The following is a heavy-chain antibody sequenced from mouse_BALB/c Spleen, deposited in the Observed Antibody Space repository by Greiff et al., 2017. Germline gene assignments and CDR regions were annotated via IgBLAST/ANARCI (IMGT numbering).Heavy chain of an antibody. D-gene: IGHD2-3*01. CDR2: INSNGGST. V-gene: IGHV5-6-3*01. CDR1: GFTFSSYG. J-gene: IGHJ4*01. CDR3: AREGGNGYYSAMDY. Sequence: EVQLQESGGGLVQPGGSLKLSCAASGFTFSSYGMSWVRQTPDKRLELVATINSNGGSTYYPDSVKGRFTISRDNAKNTLYLQMSSLKSEDTAMYYCAREGGNGYYSAMDYWGQGTSVTVAS.